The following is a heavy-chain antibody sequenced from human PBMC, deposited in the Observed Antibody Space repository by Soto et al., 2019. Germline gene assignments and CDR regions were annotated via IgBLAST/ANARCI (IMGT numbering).Heavy chain of an antibody. CDR1: GFTVSSNY. J-gene: IGHJ4*02. CDR2: IYSGGST. CDR3: AVLNSLDY. Sequence: EVQLVESGGGLIQPGGSLRLSCAASGFTVSSNYMSWVRQAPGKGLEWVSVIYSGGSTYYADSLKGRVTISRDNSKNTLYLQMNSLSAEDTAVYYCAVLNSLDYWGQGTLVTVSS. D-gene: IGHD1-1*01. V-gene: IGHV3-53*01.